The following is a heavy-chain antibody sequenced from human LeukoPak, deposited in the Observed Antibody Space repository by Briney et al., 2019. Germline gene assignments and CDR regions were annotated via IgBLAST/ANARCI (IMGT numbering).Heavy chain of an antibody. D-gene: IGHD3-22*01. Sequence: GGSLRLSCAASGFTFSTYAMSWVRQAPGKGLEWVSAISGSGGATYYADSVKGRFTISRDNSKNTLYLQVSSLRAEDTAVYYCARDYYDSSGYFNWFDPWGQGTLVTVSS. CDR1: GFTFSTYA. V-gene: IGHV3-23*01. CDR3: ARDYYDSSGYFNWFDP. J-gene: IGHJ5*02. CDR2: ISGSGGAT.